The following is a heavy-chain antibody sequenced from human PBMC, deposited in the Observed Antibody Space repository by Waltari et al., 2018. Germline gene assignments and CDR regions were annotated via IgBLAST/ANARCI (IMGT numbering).Heavy chain of an antibody. V-gene: IGHV3-30*02. J-gene: IGHJ6*03. CDR2: IRYDGSNK. D-gene: IGHD2-2*01. Sequence: QVQLVESGGGVVQPGGSLRLSCAASGFTFSSYGMHWVRQAPGKGLEWVAFIRYDGSNKYYADSVKGRFTISRDNSKNTLYLQMNSLRAEDTAVYYCATHRGYCSSTSCFYYYYYMNVWGKGTTVTISS. CDR1: GFTFSSYG. CDR3: ATHRGYCSSTSCFYYYYYMNV.